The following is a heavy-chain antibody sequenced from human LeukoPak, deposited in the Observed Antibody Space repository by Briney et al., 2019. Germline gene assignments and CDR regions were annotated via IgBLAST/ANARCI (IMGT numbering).Heavy chain of an antibody. CDR2: IYYSGTT. CDR1: GGSISSSSNF. D-gene: IGHD2-2*01. CDR3: ARRGLYGSSPFDP. J-gene: IGHJ5*02. V-gene: IGHV4-39*01. Sequence: PSETLSLTCTVSGGSISSSSNFWGWIRQPPGKGLEWLGIIYYSGTTYYNPSLKSRVTISVDTSKNQFSLKLSSVTAADTAVYYCARRGLYGSSPFDPWGQGTLVTVSS.